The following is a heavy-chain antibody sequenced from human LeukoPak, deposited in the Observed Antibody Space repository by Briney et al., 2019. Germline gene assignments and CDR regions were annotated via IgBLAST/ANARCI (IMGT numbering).Heavy chain of an antibody. V-gene: IGHV3-11*04. CDR3: VRVLPSGIDAFDI. J-gene: IGHJ3*02. Sequence: GGSLRLSCAASGFTFSDYYVSWIRQAPGKGLEWVSYISSSGSTIYYADSVKGRFTISRDNAKNSLYLQMNSLRAEDTAVYYCVRVLPSGIDAFDIWGQGTMVTVSS. CDR1: GFTFSDYY. D-gene: IGHD3-10*01. CDR2: ISSSGSTI.